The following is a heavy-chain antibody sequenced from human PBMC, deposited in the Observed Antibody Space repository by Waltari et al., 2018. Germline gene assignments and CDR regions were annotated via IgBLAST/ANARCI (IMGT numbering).Heavy chain of an antibody. Sequence: QVQLVQSGAEVKKPGASVKVSCQPSGYTFTAYHMQWGRQAPGQGLGWMGWINSNSGDRGYAQKFLGRVTMTRDTSVSTIYMELSGLKSDDTAVYYCAREGLTGRGFDYWGQGTLVTVSS. CDR2: INSNSGDR. CDR1: GYTFTAYH. J-gene: IGHJ4*02. CDR3: AREGLTGRGFDY. D-gene: IGHD3-10*01. V-gene: IGHV1-2*02.